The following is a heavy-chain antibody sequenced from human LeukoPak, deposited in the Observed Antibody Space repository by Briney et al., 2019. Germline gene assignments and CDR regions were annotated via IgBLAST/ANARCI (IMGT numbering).Heavy chain of an antibody. V-gene: IGHV4-39*02. CDR3: ARDSHSVDTATPRGFDP. CDR1: GGSISSSSYY. J-gene: IGHJ5*02. CDR2: IYYRGSS. Sequence: SETLSLTCTVSGGSISSSSYYWGWIRQPPRKGLEWIESIYYRGSSYYNPSLKSRVTISVDTSKNQFSLKLSSVTAADTAVYYCARDSHSVDTATPRGFDPWGQGTLVTVSS. D-gene: IGHD2-15*01.